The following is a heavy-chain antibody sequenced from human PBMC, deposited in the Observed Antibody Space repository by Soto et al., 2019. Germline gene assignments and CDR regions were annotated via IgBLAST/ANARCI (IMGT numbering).Heavy chain of an antibody. Sequence: GGSLRLSCAASGFTFDDYAMHWVREAPGKGLEWVSGISWNSGSIGYADSVKGRFTISRDNAKNSLYLQMNSLRTEDTALYYCAKDMNWNFRPAFDIWGQGTMVTVSS. CDR1: GFTFDDYA. V-gene: IGHV3-9*01. D-gene: IGHD1-7*01. J-gene: IGHJ3*02. CDR2: ISWNSGSI. CDR3: AKDMNWNFRPAFDI.